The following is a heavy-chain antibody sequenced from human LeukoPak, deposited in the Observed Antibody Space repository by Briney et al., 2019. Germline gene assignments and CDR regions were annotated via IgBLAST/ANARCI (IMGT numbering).Heavy chain of an antibody. D-gene: IGHD2-2*01. CDR2: IYYSGST. CDR3: ARDVPHEGTYYFDY. Sequence: SETLSLTCTVSGGSISSSSYYWGWIRQPPGKGPEWIGSIYYSGSTYYNPSLKSRVTISVDTSKNQFSLKLSSVTAADTAVYYCARDVPHEGTYYFDYWGQGTLVTVSS. CDR1: GGSISSSSYY. J-gene: IGHJ4*02. V-gene: IGHV4-39*07.